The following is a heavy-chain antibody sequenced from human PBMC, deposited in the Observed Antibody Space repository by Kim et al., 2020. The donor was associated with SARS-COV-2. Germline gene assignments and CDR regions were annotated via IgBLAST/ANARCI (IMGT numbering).Heavy chain of an antibody. Sequence: SVKVSCKASGGTFSSYAISWVRQAPGQGLEWMGRIIPILGIANYAQKFQGRVTITADKSTSTAYMELSSLRSEDTAVYYCARETKGARIAAYYYYYMDVWGKGTTVTVSS. CDR3: ARETKGARIAAYYYYYMDV. V-gene: IGHV1-69*04. CDR1: GGTFSSYA. D-gene: IGHD6-13*01. J-gene: IGHJ6*03. CDR2: IIPILGIA.